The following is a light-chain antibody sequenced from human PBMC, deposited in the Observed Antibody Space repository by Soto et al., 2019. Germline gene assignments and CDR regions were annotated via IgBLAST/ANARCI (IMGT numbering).Light chain of an antibody. CDR3: QKYNTPPLT. Sequence: DIQMTQSPPSLSVSIGDRVFITCRASQGISNYLAWYQLKPGKVPKLLISTASTLQSGVPSRFSGSGSGTDFTLTISSLQPEDVATYYCQKYNTPPLTFGGGTKVEIK. J-gene: IGKJ4*01. V-gene: IGKV1-27*01. CDR1: QGISNY. CDR2: TAS.